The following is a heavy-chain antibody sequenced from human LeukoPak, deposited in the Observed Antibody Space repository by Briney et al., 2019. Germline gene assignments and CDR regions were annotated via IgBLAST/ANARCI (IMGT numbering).Heavy chain of an antibody. D-gene: IGHD5-12*01. Sequence: GGSLRLSCAASGFTFSSYWMHWVRQAPGKGLVWVSRINSDGSSTIYADSVKGRFTISRDNAKNTLYLQMNSLRAEDTAVYYCAMEGYDYSGGLDYWGQGTLVTVSS. CDR2: INSDGSST. V-gene: IGHV3-74*01. J-gene: IGHJ4*02. CDR1: GFTFSSYW. CDR3: AMEGYDYSGGLDY.